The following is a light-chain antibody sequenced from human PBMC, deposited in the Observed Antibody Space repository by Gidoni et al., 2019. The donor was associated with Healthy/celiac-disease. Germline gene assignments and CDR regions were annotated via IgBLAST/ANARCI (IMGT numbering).Light chain of an antibody. CDR1: QSVSSSY. CDR3: QQYGSSPPIT. V-gene: IGKV3-20*01. CDR2: GAS. J-gene: IGKJ4*01. Sequence: QSPGTLSLSPGERATLSCRASQSVSSSYLAWYQQKPGQAPRLLIYGASSRATGIPDRFSGSGSGTDFTLTISRLEPEDFAVYYCQQYGSSPPITFGGGTKVEIK.